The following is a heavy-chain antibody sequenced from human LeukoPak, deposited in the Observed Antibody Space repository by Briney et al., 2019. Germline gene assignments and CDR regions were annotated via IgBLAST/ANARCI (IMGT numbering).Heavy chain of an antibody. V-gene: IGHV1-69*04. D-gene: IGHD5-12*01. CDR2: VVPIFGIL. Sequence: SVKLSCNTSGAPFTNYAISWVRQAPGQGLGWMGRVVPIFGILVYPQTLRGRGNITADKANNTVYMDLRSLRAEDTAIYYCATEPSRSYSFDHLDFWGLGTPVTVSS. CDR3: ATEPSRSYSFDHLDF. J-gene: IGHJ4*02. CDR1: GAPFTNYA.